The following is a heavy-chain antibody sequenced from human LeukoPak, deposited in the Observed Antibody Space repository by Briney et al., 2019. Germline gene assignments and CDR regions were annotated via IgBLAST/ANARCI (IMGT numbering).Heavy chain of an antibody. CDR3: AKDRTVIGYSSGWYHFDY. CDR2: ISGSGGST. Sequence: PGGSLRLSCAASGFTFSSYAMSWVRQAPGKGLEWVSAISGSGGSTYYADSVKGRFTISRDNSKNTLYLQMNSLRAEDTAVYYCAKDRTVIGYSSGWYHFDYWGQGTLVTVSS. V-gene: IGHV3-23*01. D-gene: IGHD6-19*01. CDR1: GFTFSSYA. J-gene: IGHJ4*02.